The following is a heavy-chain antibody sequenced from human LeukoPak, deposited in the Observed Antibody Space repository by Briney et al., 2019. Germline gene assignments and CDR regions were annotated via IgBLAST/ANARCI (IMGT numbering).Heavy chain of an antibody. CDR1: GFSFTNYA. J-gene: IGHJ4*02. CDR3: AKALDTYGYMRFDF. D-gene: IGHD5-18*01. Sequence: GGSLRLSCAASGFSFTNYAMSWVRQAPARGPEWVSSIRGGGDTTYYADSVKGRFTISRDKSKNTMYLQMNSLRAEDTALYYCAKALDTYGYMRFDFWGQGTLVTVSS. CDR2: IRGGGDTT. V-gene: IGHV3-23*01.